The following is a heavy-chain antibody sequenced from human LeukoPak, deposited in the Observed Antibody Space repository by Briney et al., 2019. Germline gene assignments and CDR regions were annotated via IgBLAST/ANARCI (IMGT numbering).Heavy chain of an antibody. CDR1: GGSFSGYS. CDR2: INHSGST. J-gene: IGHJ5*02. V-gene: IGHV4-34*01. CDR3: ARGLLGYCSSTSCGGCWFDP. D-gene: IGHD2-2*01. Sequence: SETLSLTCAVYGGSFSGYSWSWIRQPPGKGLEWIWEINHSGSTNYNPSLKSRVTISVDTSKTQFSPKLSSVPAADTAIYYCARGLLGYCSSTSCGGCWFDPGGQGTLVTVSS.